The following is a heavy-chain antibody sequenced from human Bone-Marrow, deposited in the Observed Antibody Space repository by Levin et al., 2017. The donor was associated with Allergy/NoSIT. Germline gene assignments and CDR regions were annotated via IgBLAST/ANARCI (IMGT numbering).Heavy chain of an antibody. Sequence: NTSETLSLTCTVSGGSITSSSYYWGWIRQPPGKGLEWIGSLYYSGSTDYKPSLKSRVTISVDTSKNQFSLNLSSVTAADTAVYYCARHVGDYYFDTSGVVDYWGQGTLVTVSS. CDR3: ARHVGDYYFDTSGVVDY. D-gene: IGHD3-22*01. J-gene: IGHJ4*02. CDR1: GGSITSSSYY. CDR2: LYYSGST. V-gene: IGHV4-39*01.